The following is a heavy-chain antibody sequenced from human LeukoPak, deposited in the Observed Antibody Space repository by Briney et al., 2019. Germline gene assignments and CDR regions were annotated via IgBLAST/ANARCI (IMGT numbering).Heavy chain of an antibody. D-gene: IGHD3-22*01. CDR1: GYSISSGYY. CDR2: INHSGRT. CDR3: ARGIKNYYDSSAYFDY. Sequence: SETLSLTCDVSGYSISSGYYWGWIRRPPGKGLEWIGSINHSGRTYYNPSLKSRVTISVDTSKNQLSLRLSSVTAADTAVYSCARGIKNYYDSSAYFDYWGQGTLVTASS. V-gene: IGHV4-38-2*01. J-gene: IGHJ4*02.